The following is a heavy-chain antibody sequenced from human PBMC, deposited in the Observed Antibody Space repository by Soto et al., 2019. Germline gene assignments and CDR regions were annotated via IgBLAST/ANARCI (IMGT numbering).Heavy chain of an antibody. V-gene: IGHV4-39*01. D-gene: IGHD2-21*01. CDR3: ASLPVVVIALGCFDP. J-gene: IGHJ5*02. CDR2: VYYTGFT. CDR1: GDSISSSYY. Sequence: QLQLQESGPGLVKPSETLSLTCTVSGDSISSSYYWGWVRQPPGKGLECIGAVYYTGFTYYNPSLKSRLTISLGTSKNQFSLRLSSVTAADTAIYYCASLPVVVIALGCFDPWGPGTLVTVSS.